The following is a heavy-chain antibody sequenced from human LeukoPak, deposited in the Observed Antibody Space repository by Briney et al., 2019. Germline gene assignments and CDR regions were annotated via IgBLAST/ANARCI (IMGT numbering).Heavy chain of an antibody. CDR3: ASQYSSSGDYYYYGMDV. CDR2: IIAIFGIA. V-gene: IGHV1-69*04. Sequence: EASVKVSCKASGGTFSSYAISWVRQAPGQGLEWMGRIIAIFGIANYAQKFQGRVTIIADKSTSTAYMELSSLRSEDTAVYYCASQYSSSGDYYYYGMDVWGQGTTVTVSS. CDR1: GGTFSSYA. J-gene: IGHJ6*02. D-gene: IGHD6-6*01.